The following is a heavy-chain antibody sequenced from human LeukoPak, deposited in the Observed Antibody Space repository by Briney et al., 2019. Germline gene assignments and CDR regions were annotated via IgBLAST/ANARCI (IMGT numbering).Heavy chain of an antibody. CDR2: TYYRSKWKY. D-gene: IGHD2-21*02. CDR3: AREGAGAETAFDY. CDR1: GDSDSSSTSV. V-gene: IGHV6-1*01. Sequence: SQTLSLTCPISGDSDSSSTSVWIRTKQSPSRGLEWLGRTYYRSKWKYDYVVSVKSRISITPDTSRNQFSLQLNSVTPEDTAVYYCAREGAGAETAFDYWGQRNLVTVSS. J-gene: IGHJ4*02.